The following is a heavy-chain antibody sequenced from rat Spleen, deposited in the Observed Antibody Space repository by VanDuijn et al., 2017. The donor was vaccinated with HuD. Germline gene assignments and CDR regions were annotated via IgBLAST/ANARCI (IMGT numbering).Heavy chain of an antibody. Sequence: EVQLVESGGGLVQPGRSLKVSCAASGFTFSDYNMAWVRQAPKKGLEWVATISSDGGRNFYRDSVKGRFTISRDNAKSSLYLQMNSLRSADTATYYCASHDFGGPYYWGQGVMVTVSS. CDR2: ISSDGGRN. CDR3: ASHDFGGPYY. V-gene: IGHV5-7*01. D-gene: IGHD1-11*01. CDR1: GFTFSDYN. J-gene: IGHJ2*01.